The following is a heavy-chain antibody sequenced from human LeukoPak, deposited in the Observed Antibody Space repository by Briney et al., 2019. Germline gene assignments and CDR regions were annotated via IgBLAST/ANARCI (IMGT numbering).Heavy chain of an antibody. Sequence: PGRSLRLSCAASGFTFSSYGMHWVRQAPGKGLEWVAVISYDGSNKYYADFVKGRFTISRDNSKNTLYLQMNSLRAEDTVVYYCATTRRMLVVAATPLDYCGQGTLVTVSS. J-gene: IGHJ4*02. CDR1: GFTFSSYG. V-gene: IGHV3-30*03. CDR3: ATTRRMLVVAATPLDY. CDR2: ISYDGSNK. D-gene: IGHD2-15*01.